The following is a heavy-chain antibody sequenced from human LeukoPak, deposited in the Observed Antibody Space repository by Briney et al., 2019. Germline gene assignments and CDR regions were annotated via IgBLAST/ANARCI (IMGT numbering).Heavy chain of an antibody. V-gene: IGHV1-69*04. CDR3: GLADNRNSPTDY. CDR1: GGTFSSYA. Sequence: SVKVSCKASGGTFSSYAISWVRQAPGQGLEWMGRIIPIFGIANYAQKFQGRVTITADKSTSTAYMELSSLRSEDTAVYYCGLADNRNSPTDYWGQGTLVTVSS. CDR2: IIPIFGIA. J-gene: IGHJ4*02. D-gene: IGHD1-7*01.